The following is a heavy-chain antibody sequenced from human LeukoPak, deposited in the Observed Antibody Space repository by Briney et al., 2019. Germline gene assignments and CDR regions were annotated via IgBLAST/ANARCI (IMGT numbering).Heavy chain of an antibody. CDR2: INPNSGGT. V-gene: IGHV1-2*02. D-gene: IGHD3-10*01. J-gene: IGHJ4*02. CDR3: ATHYGPGSYYNELLDY. Sequence: ASVKVSCKASGYSFTDYYMHWVRQAPGQGLEWMGWINPNSGGTNYVQKFQGRVTMTRDTSVSTAYMEPSRLTSDDTAVYYCATHYGPGSYYNELLDYWGQGTLVTVSS. CDR1: GYSFTDYY.